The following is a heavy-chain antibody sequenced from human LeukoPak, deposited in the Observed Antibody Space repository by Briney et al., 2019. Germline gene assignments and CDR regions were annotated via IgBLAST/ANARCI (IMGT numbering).Heavy chain of an antibody. CDR1: GGSISSSSYY. V-gene: IGHV4-39*01. CDR3: ARRNQDTAMVYYYGMDV. J-gene: IGHJ6*02. Sequence: PSETLSLTCTVSGGSISSSSYYWGWLRQPPGKGLEWIGSIYYSGSTYYNPSLKSRVTISVDTSKNQFSLKLSSVTAADMAVYYCARRNQDTAMVYYYGMDVWGQGTTVTVSS. CDR2: IYYSGST. D-gene: IGHD5-18*01.